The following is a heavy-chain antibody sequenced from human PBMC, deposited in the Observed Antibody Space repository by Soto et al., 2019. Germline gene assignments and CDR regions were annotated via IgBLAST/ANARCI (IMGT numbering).Heavy chain of an antibody. Sequence: EVQLVESGGGLVKPGGSLRPAFAASGSTLRTAWMNWVRQPPGKGLEWVGRIKRESDGGTTDYGVSVRGRFTISRDESQNTLYLQMNSLGTEDTAVYYCATEPYFYDSSGVDVWGQGTTVTVSS. V-gene: IGHV3-15*07. CDR3: ATEPYFYDSSGVDV. CDR2: IKRESDGGTT. CDR1: GSTLRTAW. J-gene: IGHJ6*02.